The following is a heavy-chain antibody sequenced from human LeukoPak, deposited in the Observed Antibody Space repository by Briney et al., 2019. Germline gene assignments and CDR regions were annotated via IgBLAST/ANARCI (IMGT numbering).Heavy chain of an antibody. Sequence: GGSLRLSCAASGFTFDDYAMHWVRQAPGKGLEWVSGISWNSGSIGYADSVKGRFTISRDNAKNSLYLQMNSLRAEDMALYYCAKGSYCSSTSCYFDYWGQGTLVTVST. J-gene: IGHJ4*02. CDR2: ISWNSGSI. V-gene: IGHV3-9*03. CDR1: GFTFDDYA. D-gene: IGHD2-2*01. CDR3: AKGSYCSSTSCYFDY.